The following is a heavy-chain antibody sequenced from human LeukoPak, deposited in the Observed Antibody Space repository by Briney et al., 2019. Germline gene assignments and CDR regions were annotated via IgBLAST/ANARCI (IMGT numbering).Heavy chain of an antibody. CDR3: ARHASRSSYSDKTNYFDF. Sequence: SETLSLTCTVFGGSVNNDNYYWGWIRQPPGKGLEWIGSIYYSGSTYYTPSLKSRVTISVDTSKNQFSLKLSSVTAADAAVYYCARHASRSSYSDKTNYFDFWGQGALVIVSS. V-gene: IGHV4-39*01. CDR1: GGSVNNDNYY. CDR2: IYYSGST. J-gene: IGHJ4*02. D-gene: IGHD3-22*01.